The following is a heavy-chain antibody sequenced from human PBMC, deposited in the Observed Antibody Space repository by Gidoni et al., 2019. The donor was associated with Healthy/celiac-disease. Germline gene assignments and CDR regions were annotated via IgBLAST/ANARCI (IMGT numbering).Heavy chain of an antibody. CDR2: MKPNSGNT. J-gene: IGHJ2*01. Sequence: QVQLVQSGAEVKKPGASVKVSCKASGYTFTSYDINWVRQATGQGLEWMGWMKPNSGNTGYAQKFQGRVTMTRNTSISTAYMELSSLRSEDTAVYYCARGLRYSSGWSRDFDLWGRGTLVTVSS. CDR1: GYTFTSYD. D-gene: IGHD6-19*01. CDR3: ARGLRYSSGWSRDFDL. V-gene: IGHV1-8*01.